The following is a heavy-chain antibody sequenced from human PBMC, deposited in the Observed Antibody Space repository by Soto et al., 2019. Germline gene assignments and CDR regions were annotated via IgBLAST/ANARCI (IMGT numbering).Heavy chain of an antibody. CDR1: GYTFTSYG. Sequence: ASVKVSCKASGYTFTSYGISWVRQAPEQGLEWMGWISAYNGNTNYAQKLQGRVTMTTDTSTSTAYMELRSLRSDDTAVYYCARDLDVDTAMVWHYWGQGTLVTVSS. D-gene: IGHD5-18*01. CDR2: ISAYNGNT. V-gene: IGHV1-18*01. CDR3: ARDLDVDTAMVWHY. J-gene: IGHJ4*02.